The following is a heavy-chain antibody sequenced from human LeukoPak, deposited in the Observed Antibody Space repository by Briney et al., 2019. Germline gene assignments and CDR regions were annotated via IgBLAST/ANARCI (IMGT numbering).Heavy chain of an antibody. V-gene: IGHV3-11*04. CDR1: GFTFSDYY. D-gene: IGHD3-22*01. Sequence: GGSLRLSCAASGFTFSDYYMSWIRQAPGKGLEWVSYISSSGSTIYYADSVKGRFTISRDNAKNSLYLQMNSLRAEDTAVYYCARDLAAEGYDSSGYSFDYWGQGTLVTVSS. CDR3: ARDLAAEGYDSSGYSFDY. CDR2: ISSSGSTI. J-gene: IGHJ4*02.